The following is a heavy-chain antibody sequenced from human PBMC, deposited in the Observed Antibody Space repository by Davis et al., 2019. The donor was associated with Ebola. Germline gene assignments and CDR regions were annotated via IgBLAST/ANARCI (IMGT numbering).Heavy chain of an antibody. D-gene: IGHD5-18*01. CDR3: ARRRGIQLWNPRFDY. J-gene: IGHJ4*02. Sequence: SETLSLTCAVYGGSFSGYYWSWIRQPPGKGLEWIGEINHSGSTNYNPSLKSRVTISVDKSKNQFSLKLSSVTAADTAVYYCARRRGIQLWNPRFDYWGQGTLVTVSS. CDR2: INHSGST. CDR1: GGSFSGYY. V-gene: IGHV4-34*01.